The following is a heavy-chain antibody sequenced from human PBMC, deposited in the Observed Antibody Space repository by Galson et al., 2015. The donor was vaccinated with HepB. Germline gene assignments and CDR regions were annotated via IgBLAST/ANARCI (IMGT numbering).Heavy chain of an antibody. CDR3: ARDPGAYYYYYGMDV. CDR2: ISSSGSTI. CDR1: GFTFSSYE. V-gene: IGHV3-48*03. D-gene: IGHD3-10*01. Sequence: SLRLSCAASGFTFSSYEMNWVRQAPGKGLEWVSYISSSGSTIYYADSVKGRFTISRDNAKNSLYLQMNSLRAEDMAVYYCARDPGAYYYYYGMDVWGQGTTVTVSS. J-gene: IGHJ6*02.